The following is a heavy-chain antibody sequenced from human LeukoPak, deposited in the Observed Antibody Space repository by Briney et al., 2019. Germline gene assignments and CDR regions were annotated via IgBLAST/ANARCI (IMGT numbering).Heavy chain of an antibody. CDR1: GCTVSSNY. D-gene: IGHD6-19*01. CDR3: ARDSGYSSGWYWNY. Sequence: GVSLRLFCAASGCTVSSNYMSGVRQSPCKGLEWVSVIYSGGSTYYADSVKGRFTISRDNSKNTLYLQMNSLRAEDTAVYYCARDSGYSSGWYWNYWGQGTLVTVSS. V-gene: IGHV3-53*01. CDR2: IYSGGST. J-gene: IGHJ4*02.